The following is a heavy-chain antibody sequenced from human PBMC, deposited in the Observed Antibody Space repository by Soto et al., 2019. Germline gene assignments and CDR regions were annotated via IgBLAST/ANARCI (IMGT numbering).Heavy chain of an antibody. CDR2: IYHSGST. CDR3: ARGQVVAAQH. Sequence: SETLSLTCAVSGVSIGSGVYSWSWIRQPPGKGLEWIGYIYHSGSTYYNPSLKSRVTISVDRSKNQFSLKLSSVTAADTAVYYCARGQVVAAQHWGQGTLVTVSS. CDR1: GVSIGSGVYS. D-gene: IGHD2-15*01. V-gene: IGHV4-30-2*01. J-gene: IGHJ4*02.